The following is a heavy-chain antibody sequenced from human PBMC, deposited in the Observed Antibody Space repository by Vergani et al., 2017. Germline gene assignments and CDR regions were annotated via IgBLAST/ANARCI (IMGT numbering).Heavy chain of an antibody. J-gene: IGHJ3*02. CDR2: ISSSSSYI. D-gene: IGHD3-10*01. CDR1: GFTFSSYS. CDR3: AKGYGGYYYGPDAFDI. V-gene: IGHV3-21*05. Sequence: EVQLVESGGGLVQPGGSLRLSCAASGFTFSSYSMNWVRQAPGKGLEWVSYISSSSSYIYYADSVKGRFTISRDNAKNSLYLQMNSLRAEDTAVYYCAKGYGGYYYGPDAFDIWGQGTMVTVSS.